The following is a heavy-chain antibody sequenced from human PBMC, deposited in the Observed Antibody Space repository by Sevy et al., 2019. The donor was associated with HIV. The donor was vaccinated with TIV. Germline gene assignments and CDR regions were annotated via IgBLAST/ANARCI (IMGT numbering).Heavy chain of an antibody. J-gene: IGHJ4*02. V-gene: IGHV4-38-2*02. CDR3: ARDLEQQGDLDY. D-gene: IGHD6-13*01. CDR1: GYSISSGYY. CDR2: IYHSGST. Sequence: SETLSLTCAVSGYSISSGYYWGWIRQPPGKGLEWIGSIYHSGSTYYNPSLKSRVTISVDTSKNQSSLKLSSVTAADSAVYYCARDLEQQGDLDYWGQGTLVTVSS.